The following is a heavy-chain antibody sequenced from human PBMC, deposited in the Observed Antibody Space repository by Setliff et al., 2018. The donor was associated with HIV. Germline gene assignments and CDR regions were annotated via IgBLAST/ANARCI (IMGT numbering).Heavy chain of an antibody. CDR3: ATYLSDNYLDGAFDI. J-gene: IGHJ3*02. CDR1: GESFSGHH. V-gene: IGHV4-34*01. CDR2: INQSGNI. Sequence: SETLSLTCAVCGESFSGHHYNWIRQPPGKGLEWIGKINQSGNINYNPSLKSRVTISLDTSNNDFSLTLTSVTAADTALYFCATYLSDNYLDGAFDIWGRGTMVTVSS. D-gene: IGHD3-3*01.